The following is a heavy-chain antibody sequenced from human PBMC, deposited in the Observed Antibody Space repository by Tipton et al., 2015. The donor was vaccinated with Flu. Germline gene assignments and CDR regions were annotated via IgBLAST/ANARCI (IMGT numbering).Heavy chain of an antibody. V-gene: IGHV4-61*02. CDR2: IYTSGST. J-gene: IGHJ3*02. D-gene: IGHD3-22*01. Sequence: LRLSCTVSGGSISSGSYYWSWIRQPAGKGLEWIGRIYTSGSTNYNPSLKSRVTISVDTSKNQFSLKLSSVTAADTAVYYCARGVIYYDSSGPITDAFDIWGQG. CDR1: GGSISSGSYY. CDR3: ARGVIYYDSSGPITDAFDI.